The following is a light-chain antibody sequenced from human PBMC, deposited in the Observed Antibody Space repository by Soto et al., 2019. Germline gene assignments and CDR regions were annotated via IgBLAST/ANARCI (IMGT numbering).Light chain of an antibody. CDR3: QQRSNWPQIT. CDR2: DAS. CDR1: QSVSKY. J-gene: IGKJ4*01. Sequence: EIVLTQSPATLSLSPGERATLSCRASQSVSKYLAWYQQKPGQAPRLLIHDASNRATGIPARFSGSGSGTDFTLTISSLDPEDFGVYYGQQRSNWPQITFGGGTKVEIK. V-gene: IGKV3-11*01.